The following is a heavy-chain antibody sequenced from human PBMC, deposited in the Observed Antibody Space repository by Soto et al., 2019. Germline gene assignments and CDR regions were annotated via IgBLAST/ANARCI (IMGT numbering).Heavy chain of an antibody. V-gene: IGHV3-33*01. CDR3: ARGAGSGSDWYYGMDV. J-gene: IGHJ6*02. Sequence: QVQLVESGGGVVQPGRSLRLSCAASGFTFSFYGMHWVRQAPGKGLEWVAVIWYDGSNKYYAYSVKGRFAISRDNSKNTLFLQMNSLTAEDTAVYYCARGAGSGSDWYYGMDVWGQGTTVTVSS. CDR1: GFTFSFYG. D-gene: IGHD3-22*01. CDR2: IWYDGSNK.